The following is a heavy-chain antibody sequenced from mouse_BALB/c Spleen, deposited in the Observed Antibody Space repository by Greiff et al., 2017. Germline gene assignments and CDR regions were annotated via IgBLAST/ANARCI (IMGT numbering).Heavy chain of an antibody. CDR2: IDPANGNT. V-gene: IGHV14-3*02. CDR1: GFNIKDTY. CDR3: ARRGVITYAMDY. Sequence: VQLQQSGAELVKPGASVKLSCTASGFNIKDTYMHWVKQRPEQGLEWIGRIDPANGNTKYDPRFQGKATITADTSSNTAYLQLSSLTSEDTAVYYCARRGVITYAMDYWGQGTSVTVSS. J-gene: IGHJ4*01.